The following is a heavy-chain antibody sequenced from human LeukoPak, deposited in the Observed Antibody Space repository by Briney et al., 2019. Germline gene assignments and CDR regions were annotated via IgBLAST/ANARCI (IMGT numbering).Heavy chain of an antibody. D-gene: IGHD3-3*01. V-gene: IGHV5-51*01. CDR2: IYPSDSDA. CDR1: GYSFTSYW. J-gene: IGHJ4*02. CDR3: ATPGYYGSFDY. Sequence: GESPKISCKGSGYSFTSYWIGWVRQMPGKGLEGMGIIYPSDSDARYSPSFQGQVTISADKTISTTYLQWNSLKASDTAMYYCATPGYYGSFDYWGQGTLVTVSS.